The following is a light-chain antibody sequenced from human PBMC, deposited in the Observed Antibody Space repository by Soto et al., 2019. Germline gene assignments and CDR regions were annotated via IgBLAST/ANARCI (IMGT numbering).Light chain of an antibody. CDR1: SGHSSYA. Sequence: QLVLTQSPSASPSLGASVKLTCTLSSGHSSYAIAWHQQQPEKGPRYLMKLNSDGSHSKGDGIPDRFSGSSSGAERYLIISSLQSEDEADYYCQTWGTGIHVFGTGTKLTVL. V-gene: IGLV4-69*01. J-gene: IGLJ1*01. CDR2: LNSDGSH. CDR3: QTWGTGIHV.